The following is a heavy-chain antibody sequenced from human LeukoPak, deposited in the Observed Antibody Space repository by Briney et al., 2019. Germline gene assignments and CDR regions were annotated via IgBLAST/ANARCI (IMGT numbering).Heavy chain of an antibody. D-gene: IGHD3-10*01. J-gene: IGHJ6*04. CDR3: ATRITRVRGVIKVSYYYYGRDV. V-gene: IGHV3-21*01. Sequence: PGGSLRLSCAASGFTFSSYSMNWVRQAPGKGLEWVSSISSSSSYIYYTDSVKGRFTISRDNAKDSLYLRMNSLRAEETSVYDRATRITRVRGVIKVSYYYYGRDVWGKGTTVTVSS. CDR1: GFTFSSYS. CDR2: ISSSSSYI.